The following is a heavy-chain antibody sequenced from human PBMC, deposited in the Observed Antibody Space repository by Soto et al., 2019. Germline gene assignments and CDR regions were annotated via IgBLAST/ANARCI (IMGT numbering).Heavy chain of an antibody. D-gene: IGHD2-2*01. V-gene: IGHV3-21*01. CDR1: GFTFSRYG. CDR2: ISSSTSYV. J-gene: IGHJ5*01. Sequence: PGGSLRLSCAASGFTFSRYGMNWVRQAPGKGLEWVSSISSSTSYVYYADSVQGRFSVSRDNAKKILYLEMYALRTEDTAVYYCARDPSEGRVGNWFESWGQGTLVTV. CDR3: ARDPSEGRVGNWFES.